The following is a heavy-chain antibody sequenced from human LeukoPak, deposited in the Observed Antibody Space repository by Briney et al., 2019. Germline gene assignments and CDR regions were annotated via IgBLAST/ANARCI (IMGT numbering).Heavy chain of an antibody. CDR1: GFTFSAYS. CDR2: ISGSSSYI. V-gene: IGHV3-21*01. CDR3: ARDVYYYDSSGFDP. J-gene: IGHJ5*02. Sequence: PGGSLRLSCAASGFTFSAYSINWVRQAPGKGLEWVSSISGSSSYIYYADSVKGRFTISRDNAKNSLYLQMNSLRAEDTAVYYCARDVYYYDSSGFDPWGQGTLVTVSS. D-gene: IGHD3-22*01.